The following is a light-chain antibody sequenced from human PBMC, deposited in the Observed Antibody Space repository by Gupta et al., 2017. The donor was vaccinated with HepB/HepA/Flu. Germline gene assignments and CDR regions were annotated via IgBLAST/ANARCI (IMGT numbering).Light chain of an antibody. V-gene: IGLV2-14*03. CDR1: NSDVGGYNY. Sequence: QSALTQPASVSGAPGQSITISCTGTNSDVGGYNYVSWYQQPPGEAPKLMIYDVSNRPSGVSNRFSGSKSGNTASLTISGLRAEDEADYYCSSYSSTSTVVFGGGTELTGL. J-gene: IGLJ2*01. CDR2: DVS. CDR3: SSYSSTSTVV.